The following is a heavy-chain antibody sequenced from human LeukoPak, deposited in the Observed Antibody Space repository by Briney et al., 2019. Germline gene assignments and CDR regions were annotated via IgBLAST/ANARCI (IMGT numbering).Heavy chain of an antibody. CDR3: AKRSTGYYFDS. V-gene: IGHV3-23*01. CDR1: GFTFTNSI. D-gene: IGHD2-2*01. Sequence: AGGSLRLSCAGSGFTFTNSILGWVRQAPGKGLEWLSTFSGNDGYTYYADSVKGRFTISRDNSKNTVYLQMNSLRAEDTANYYCAKRSTGYYFDSWGQGTLVTVSS. J-gene: IGHJ4*02. CDR2: FSGNDGYT.